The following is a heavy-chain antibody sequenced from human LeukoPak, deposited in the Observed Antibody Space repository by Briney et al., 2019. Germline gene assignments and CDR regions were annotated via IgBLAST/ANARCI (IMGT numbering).Heavy chain of an antibody. D-gene: IGHD3-10*01. CDR3: ARGGITMVRGVPEFDAFDI. V-gene: IGHV1-69*13. J-gene: IGHJ3*02. CDR2: IIPIFGTA. CDR1: GGTFSSYA. Sequence: ASVKVSCKASGGTFSSYAISWVRQAPGQGLEWMGGIIPIFGTANYAQKFQGRVTITADESTSAAYMELSSLRSEDTAVYYCARGGITMVRGVPEFDAFDIWGQGTMVTVSS.